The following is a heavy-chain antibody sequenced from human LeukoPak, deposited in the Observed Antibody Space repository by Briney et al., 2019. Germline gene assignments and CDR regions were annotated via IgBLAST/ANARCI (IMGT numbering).Heavy chain of an antibody. CDR2: ISCNSGSK. CDR1: GFTFGDYA. Sequence: GGSLRLSCAASGFTFGDYAMRWIRQPPGKGLEWVSGISCNSGSKGYADSVKGRFTISRDNAKNSLYLQMNSLRAEDTALYYCAKDIRRRPTRTYYYYYGMDVWGQGTTVTVSS. D-gene: IGHD3-10*01. V-gene: IGHV3-9*01. CDR3: AKDIRRRPTRTYYYYYGMDV. J-gene: IGHJ6*02.